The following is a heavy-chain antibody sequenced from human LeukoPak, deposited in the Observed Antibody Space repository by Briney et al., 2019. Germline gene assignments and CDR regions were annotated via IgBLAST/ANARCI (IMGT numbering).Heavy chain of an antibody. CDR2: INSDGSST. CDR3: ARDRIAVAGPIDY. Sequence: TGGSLRLSCAASGFTFSSYWMHWVRQAPGKGLVWVSRINSDGSSTSYADSVEGRFTISRDNAKNTLYLQMNSLRAEDTAVYYSARDRIAVAGPIDYWGQGTLVTVSS. CDR1: GFTFSSYW. D-gene: IGHD6-19*01. V-gene: IGHV3-74*01. J-gene: IGHJ4*02.